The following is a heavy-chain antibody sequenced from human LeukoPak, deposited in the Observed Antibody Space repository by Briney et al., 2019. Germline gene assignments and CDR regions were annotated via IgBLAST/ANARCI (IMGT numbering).Heavy chain of an antibody. CDR1: GGTFSSYA. CDR2: IIPIFGTA. V-gene: IGHV1-69*01. Sequence: PSVKVSCKASGGTFSSYAISWVRQAPGQGREWRGGIIPIFGTANYAQKFQCRVTITADESTSTAYMELSSLRSEDTAVYYCARGNPYCSSTSCWTEAFDIWGQGTMVTVSS. D-gene: IGHD2-2*01. CDR3: ARGNPYCSSTSCWTEAFDI. J-gene: IGHJ3*02.